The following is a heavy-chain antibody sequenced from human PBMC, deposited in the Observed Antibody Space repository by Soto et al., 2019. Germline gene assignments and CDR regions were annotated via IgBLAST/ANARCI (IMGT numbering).Heavy chain of an antibody. Sequence: GGSLRLSCAASGFTFSGSAMHWVRQASGKGLEWVGRIRSKANSYATAYAASVKGRFTISRDDSKNTAYLQMNSLKTEDTAVYYCTRSYCSSTSCYPYGMDVWGQGTTVTVFS. CDR2: IRSKANSYAT. CDR1: GFTFSGSA. D-gene: IGHD2-2*01. J-gene: IGHJ6*02. CDR3: TRSYCSSTSCYPYGMDV. V-gene: IGHV3-73*01.